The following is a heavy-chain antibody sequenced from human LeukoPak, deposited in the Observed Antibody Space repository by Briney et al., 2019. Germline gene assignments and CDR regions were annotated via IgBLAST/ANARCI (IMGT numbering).Heavy chain of an antibody. CDR1: GISFSNYS. V-gene: IGHV3-23*01. CDR3: ARVAGWHWFDP. J-gene: IGHJ5*02. CDR2: IGPSGDNT. D-gene: IGHD6-19*01. Sequence: GGSLRLSCAASGISFSNYSMNWVRQAPGRGLEWVSSIGPSGDNTYYGDSVKGRFTISRDNSKNTVYLQMNNMRVDDTAVYYCARVAGWHWFDPWGQGTLVTVSS.